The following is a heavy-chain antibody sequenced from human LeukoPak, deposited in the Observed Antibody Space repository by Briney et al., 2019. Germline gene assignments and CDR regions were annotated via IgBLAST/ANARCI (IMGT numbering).Heavy chain of an antibody. CDR1: GFTFSNYG. CDR3: VKDRVATERDYIDV. CDR2: ISDSGAGT. Sequence: GGSLRLSCAASGFTFSNYGMSWVRQAPGKGLEWVSAISDSGAGTYYADSVKGRFTISRDNSKNTLYLHMKSLRDEDTAVYYCVKDRVATERDYIDVWGKGTTVTISS. V-gene: IGHV3-23*01. J-gene: IGHJ6*03. D-gene: IGHD6-13*01.